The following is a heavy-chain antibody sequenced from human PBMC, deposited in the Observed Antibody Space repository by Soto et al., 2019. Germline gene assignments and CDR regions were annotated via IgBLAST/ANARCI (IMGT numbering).Heavy chain of an antibody. D-gene: IGHD2-15*01. V-gene: IGHV1-69*01. CDR2: IIPIFGTP. J-gene: IGHJ4*02. Sequence: QVQLVQSGAEVKKPGSSVKISCKAFGGSFSDYAISWVRQAPGQGLEWMGGIIPIFGTPNYAQKFQDRVTFTAHESTNTAYMELSRRTSEDTAVYYCARDRAPRGWSYLDLWGQGTQVTVSS. CDR3: ARDRAPRGWSYLDL. CDR1: GGSFSDYA.